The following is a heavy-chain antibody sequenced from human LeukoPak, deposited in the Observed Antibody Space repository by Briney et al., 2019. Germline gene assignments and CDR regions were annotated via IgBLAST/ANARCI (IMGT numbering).Heavy chain of an antibody. Sequence: PGGSLRLSCAASGFTFSSYAMSWVRQAPGKELEWVSAISGGGGSTYYADSVKGRFTISRDNSKNTLYLQMNSLRAEDTAVYYCAKDPADTAMVEGANYFDYWGQGTLVTVSS. V-gene: IGHV3-23*01. J-gene: IGHJ4*02. CDR3: AKDPADTAMVEGANYFDY. CDR1: GFTFSSYA. D-gene: IGHD5-18*01. CDR2: ISGGGGST.